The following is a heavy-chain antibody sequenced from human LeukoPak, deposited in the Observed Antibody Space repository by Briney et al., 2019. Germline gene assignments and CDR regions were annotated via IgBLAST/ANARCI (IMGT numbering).Heavy chain of an antibody. Sequence: GGSLRLSCQASGFPFSTFPMSWVGQAPGKGLEWVSTLSGDGSDTYYADSVKGRFTISRDTSKNTLFLQMNSLRADDTAIYYCTKGGHGDYWGQGTMVTVSS. V-gene: IGHV3-23*01. CDR1: GFPFSTFP. CDR3: TKGGHGDY. CDR2: LSGDGSDT. D-gene: IGHD2-21*02. J-gene: IGHJ4*02.